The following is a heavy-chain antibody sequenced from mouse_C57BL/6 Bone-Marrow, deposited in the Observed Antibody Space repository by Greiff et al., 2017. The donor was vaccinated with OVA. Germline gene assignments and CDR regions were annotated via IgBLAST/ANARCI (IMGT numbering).Heavy chain of an antibody. D-gene: IGHD1-1*01. CDR1: GFTFSSYG. CDR2: ISSGGSYT. CDR3: ARIPLYYYGSSFFDY. Sequence: EVKLMESGGDLVKPGGSLKLSCAASGFTFSSYGMSWVRQTPDKRLEWVATISSGGSYTYYPDSVKGRFTISSDNAKNTLYLQMSSLKSEDTAMYYCARIPLYYYGSSFFDYWGQGTTLTVSS. V-gene: IGHV5-6*01. J-gene: IGHJ2*01.